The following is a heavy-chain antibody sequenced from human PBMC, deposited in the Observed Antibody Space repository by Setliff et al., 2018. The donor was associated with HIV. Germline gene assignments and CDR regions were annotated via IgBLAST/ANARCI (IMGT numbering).Heavy chain of an antibody. V-gene: IGHV3-48*04. CDR2: ISSSSSTI. CDR1: GFTFSSYS. J-gene: IGHJ3*02. Sequence: PGGSLRLSCAASGFTFSSYSMNWVRQAPGKGLEWVSYISSSSSTIYYADSVKGRFTISRDNAKNSLYLQMNSLRAEDTAVYYCARDKDFGDYGYDAFDIWGQGTMVTVSS. D-gene: IGHD4-17*01. CDR3: ARDKDFGDYGYDAFDI.